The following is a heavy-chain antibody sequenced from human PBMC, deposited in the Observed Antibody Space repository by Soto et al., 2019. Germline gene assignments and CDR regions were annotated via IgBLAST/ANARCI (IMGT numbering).Heavy chain of an antibody. CDR1: GDSVSSNSAA. Sequence: SQTLSLTCVISGDSVSSNSAAWNWIRQSPSRGLEWLGRTYYRSKWYNDYAVSVKSRITINPDTSKNQFSLQLNSVTPEDTAVYYCAILQGGIAAAATFDYWGQGSLVTVSS. CDR2: TYYRSKWYN. CDR3: AILQGGIAAAATFDY. V-gene: IGHV6-1*01. J-gene: IGHJ4*02. D-gene: IGHD6-13*01.